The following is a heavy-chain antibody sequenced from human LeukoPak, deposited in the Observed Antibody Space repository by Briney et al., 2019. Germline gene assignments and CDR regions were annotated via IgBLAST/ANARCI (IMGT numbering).Heavy chain of an antibody. CDR2: ISYDGSNK. Sequence: GGSLRLSCAASGFTFSSYCMHWVRQAPGKGLEWVAVISYDGSNKYYEDSANVRFTITKDNSTITMYLQMNRLRAEMTAVYSCAKDRGVWGVITSDSGHGMDVWGQGTTVTVSS. D-gene: IGHD3-10*01. V-gene: IGHV3-30*18. CDR1: GFTFSSYC. CDR3: AKDRGVWGVITSDSGHGMDV. J-gene: IGHJ6*02.